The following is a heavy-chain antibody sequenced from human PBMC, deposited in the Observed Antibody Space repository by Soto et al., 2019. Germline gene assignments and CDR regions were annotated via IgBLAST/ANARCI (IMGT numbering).Heavy chain of an antibody. V-gene: IGHV3-23*01. CDR1: GFTFNNYG. CDR2: ISGSGDTT. Sequence: EAQLLASGGGLVQPGGSLRLSCVASGFTFNNYGMSWVRQAPGKGLEWVSSISGSGDTTYYAASVKGRFTISRDNSKDMLYVDMNSLRAEDTAVYYCAGDPVRGLGIAFDIWGRGTVLTVSS. CDR3: AGDPVRGLGIAFDI. D-gene: IGHD3-10*01. J-gene: IGHJ3*02.